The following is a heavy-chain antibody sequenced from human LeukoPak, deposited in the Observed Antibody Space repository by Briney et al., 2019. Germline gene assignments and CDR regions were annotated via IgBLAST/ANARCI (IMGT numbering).Heavy chain of an antibody. CDR2: ISGSGGST. D-gene: IGHD3/OR15-3a*01. Sequence: GGSLRLSCAASGFTFSSYAMSWVRQAPGKGLEWVSGISGSGGSTYYAGSVKGRFIISRDDSKNALSLQLNSLRPEDTALYYCAKHFCTGLDCSLFDSWGQGTLVTVSS. V-gene: IGHV3-23*01. CDR3: AKHFCTGLDCSLFDS. CDR1: GFTFSSYA. J-gene: IGHJ4*02.